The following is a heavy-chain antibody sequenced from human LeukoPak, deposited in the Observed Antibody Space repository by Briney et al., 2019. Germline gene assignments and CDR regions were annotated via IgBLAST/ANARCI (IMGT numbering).Heavy chain of an antibody. V-gene: IGHV3-74*01. CDR3: ARGDPTVTTTGSGGLDI. J-gene: IGHJ3*02. D-gene: IGHD4-17*01. CDR1: GFTFRSYW. Sequence: PGGSLRLSCAASGFTFRSYWMHWVRLPPGKGLVWVSRIKSDGSSTSYADFMKGRFTISRDNAKNTLYLQMNSLRAEDTAVYYCARGDPTVTTTGSGGLDIWGQGTMVTVSS. CDR2: IKSDGSST.